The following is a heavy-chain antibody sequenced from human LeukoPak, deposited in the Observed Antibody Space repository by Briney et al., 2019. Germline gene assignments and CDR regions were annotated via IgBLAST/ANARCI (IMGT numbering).Heavy chain of an antibody. CDR1: GGSINNHY. D-gene: IGHD4-23*01. Sequence: SETLSLTCRVSGGSINNHYWSWIRQSAGKGLEWIGRIYSSGITNYNPSLRSRVTMSVDTSKNQFSLRLTSVPAAGTAVYYCATGAFGGSAWGQGTLVTVSS. V-gene: IGHV4-4*07. J-gene: IGHJ4*02. CDR2: IYSSGIT. CDR3: ATGAFGGSA.